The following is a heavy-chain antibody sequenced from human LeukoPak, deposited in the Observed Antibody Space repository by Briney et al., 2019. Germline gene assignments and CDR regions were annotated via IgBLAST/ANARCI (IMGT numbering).Heavy chain of an antibody. Sequence: GGSLRLSCAASGFTFSNAWMSWVRQAPGKGLEWVGRIKSKTDGGTADYAAPVKGRFTISRDDSKNTLYLQMNSLKTEDTAVYYCTTEIYLGYYYDSSGYYEFDYWGQGTLVTVSS. D-gene: IGHD3-22*01. CDR2: IKSKTDGGTA. J-gene: IGHJ4*02. CDR3: TTEIYLGYYYDSSGYYEFDY. CDR1: GFTFSNAW. V-gene: IGHV3-15*01.